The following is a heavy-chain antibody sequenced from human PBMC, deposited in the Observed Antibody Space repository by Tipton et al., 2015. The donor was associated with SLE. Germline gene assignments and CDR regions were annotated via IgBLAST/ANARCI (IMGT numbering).Heavy chain of an antibody. D-gene: IGHD3-3*01. CDR3: VGFGVANY. J-gene: IGHJ4*02. Sequence: LRLSCTISGGSISSSDYYWGWIRQPPGKGLEWIGSMYYRGSTYYNPSLESRVTMSLDTSKNQFSLKLRSVTAADTAVYYCVGFGVANYWGQGTLVTVSS. V-gene: IGHV4-39*07. CDR2: MYYRGST. CDR1: GGSISSSDYY.